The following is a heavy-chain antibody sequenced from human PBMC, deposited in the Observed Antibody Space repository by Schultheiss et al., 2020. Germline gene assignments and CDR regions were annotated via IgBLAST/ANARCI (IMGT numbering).Heavy chain of an antibody. V-gene: IGHV3-74*03. J-gene: IGHJ4*02. CDR3: ARADYSWGLGL. CDR2: IDTDGSIT. D-gene: IGHD3-10*01. CDR1: GFTFSTYW. Sequence: GESLKISCVGSGFTFSTYWMYWVRQAPGKGLVWVSRIDTDGSITKYADSVKGRFTISRDNSKNTLYLQMNSLRAEDTAVYYCARADYSWGLGLWGQGTLVTVSS.